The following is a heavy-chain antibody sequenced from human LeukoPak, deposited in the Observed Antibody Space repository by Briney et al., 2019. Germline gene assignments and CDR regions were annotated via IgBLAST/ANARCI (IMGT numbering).Heavy chain of an antibody. CDR2: IKQDGSEK. D-gene: IGHD3-22*01. Sequence: GGSLRLSCAASGFTFSSYWMSWVRQAPGKGLEWVANIKQDGSEKYYVDSVKGRFTISRDNAKNSLYLQMNSLRAEDTAVYYCARDVHLGSSGYFDWFDPWGQGTLVTVSS. J-gene: IGHJ5*02. CDR3: ARDVHLGSSGYFDWFDP. CDR1: GFTFSSYW. V-gene: IGHV3-7*01.